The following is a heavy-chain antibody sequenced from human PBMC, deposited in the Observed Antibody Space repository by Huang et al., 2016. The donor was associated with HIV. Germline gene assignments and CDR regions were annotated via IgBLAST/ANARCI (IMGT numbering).Heavy chain of an antibody. V-gene: IGHV3-7*01. CDR1: TFRFGAYW. CDR3: ATKTAAMDI. CDR2: IKQDESEK. Sequence: VESGGRLVQPGGSIRLSCVGSTFRFGAYWMSWVGQSPGKGLEWVANIKQDESEKDYVDSVKCRYNISRDNAKKDLFLEMNNVRVEDTATYYCATKTAAMDIWGQGTTVTVS. D-gene: IGHD1-7*01. J-gene: IGHJ6*02.